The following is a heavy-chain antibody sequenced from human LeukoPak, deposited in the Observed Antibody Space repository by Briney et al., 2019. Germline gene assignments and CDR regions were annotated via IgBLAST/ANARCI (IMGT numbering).Heavy chain of an antibody. D-gene: IGHD3-22*01. V-gene: IGHV4-34*01. CDR2: INHSGST. CDR1: GGSFSGYY. Sequence: SETLSPTRDVYGGSFSGYYWSWIRQPPGKGLEWIGEINHSGSTNYNPSLKSRVTISVDTSKNQFSLKLSSVTAADTAVYYCARESYYDSSGSEFRLYFDYWGQGTLVTVSS. J-gene: IGHJ4*02. CDR3: ARESYYDSSGSEFRLYFDY.